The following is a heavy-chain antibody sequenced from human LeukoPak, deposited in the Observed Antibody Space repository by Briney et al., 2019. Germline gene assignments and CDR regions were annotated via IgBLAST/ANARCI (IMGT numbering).Heavy chain of an antibody. V-gene: IGHV3-21*04. CDR3: ARGSSGWYLVDY. CDR1: GFTFSSYS. J-gene: IGHJ4*02. Sequence: GGSLRLSCAASGFTFSSYSMNWVRQAPGKGLEWVSSISSSSNYIYYADSVKGRFTISRDNARNSLYLQMNSLRAEDTAVYYCARGSSGWYLVDYWGQGTLVTVSS. D-gene: IGHD6-19*01. CDR2: ISSSSNYI.